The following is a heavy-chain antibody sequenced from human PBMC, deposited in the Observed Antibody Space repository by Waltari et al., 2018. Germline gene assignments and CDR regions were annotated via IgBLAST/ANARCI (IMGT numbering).Heavy chain of an antibody. V-gene: IGHV1-8*03. Sequence: QVQLVQSGAEVKKPGASVKVSCKASGYTFTSYDINWVRQATGQGLEWMGWMNPNSGNTGYAQKFQGRVTITRNTSISTAYMELSSLRSEDTAVYYCARGKKTYGDYVEGSPRFYFDYWGQGTLVTVSS. CDR3: ARGKKTYGDYVEGSPRFYFDY. CDR2: MNPNSGNT. CDR1: GYTFTSYD. D-gene: IGHD4-17*01. J-gene: IGHJ4*02.